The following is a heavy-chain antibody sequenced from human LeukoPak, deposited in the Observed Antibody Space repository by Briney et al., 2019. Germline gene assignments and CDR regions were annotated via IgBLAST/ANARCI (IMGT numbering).Heavy chain of an antibody. J-gene: IGHJ3*02. Sequence: SGGSLRLSCAASGFTVSSNYMSWVRQAPGKGLEWVSVIYSGGSTYYADSVKGRFTISRDNSKNTLYLQMNSLRAEDTAVYYYARVSFTDDAFDIWGQGTMVTVSS. CDR1: GFTVSSNY. V-gene: IGHV3-53*01. CDR3: ARVSFTDDAFDI. CDR2: IYSGGST.